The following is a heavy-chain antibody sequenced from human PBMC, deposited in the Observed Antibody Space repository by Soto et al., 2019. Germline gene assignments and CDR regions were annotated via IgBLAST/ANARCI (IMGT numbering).Heavy chain of an antibody. D-gene: IGHD3-10*01. CDR3: VRDPAGHGMDV. CDR2: IGRGGDT. J-gene: IGHJ6*02. CDR1: GFTFSSYD. V-gene: IGHV3-13*01. Sequence: EVQLVESGGDLVQPGGSLRLSCAASGFTFSSYDMQWVRQVTGKGLEWVSSIGRGGDTYYEDSVKGRFTISRENAKNSLYLQMSSLRAGDTAVYYCVRDPAGHGMDVWGQGTTVTVSS.